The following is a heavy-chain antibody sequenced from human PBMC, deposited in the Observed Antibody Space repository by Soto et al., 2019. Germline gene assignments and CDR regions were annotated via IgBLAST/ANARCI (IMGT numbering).Heavy chain of an antibody. CDR2: ISSSSSYI. Sequence: GGSLRLSCAASGFTLSSYRMNWVRQAPGKGLEWVSSISSSSSYIYYADSVKGRFTISRDNAKNSLYLQMNSLRAEDTAVYYCARSDYDFWSGSQKTAFDIWGQGTMVTVS. J-gene: IGHJ3*02. CDR1: GFTLSSYR. V-gene: IGHV3-21*01. CDR3: ARSDYDFWSGSQKTAFDI. D-gene: IGHD3-3*01.